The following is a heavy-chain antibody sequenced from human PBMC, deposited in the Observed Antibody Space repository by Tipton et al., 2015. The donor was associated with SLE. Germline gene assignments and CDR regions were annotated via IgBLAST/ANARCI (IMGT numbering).Heavy chain of an antibody. CDR3: AGARHCSSTSGYRWFDP. CDR2: IYYSGST. J-gene: IGHJ5*02. D-gene: IGHD2-2*02. Sequence: TLSLNCTVSGGSISSYYWSWIRQPPGKGLEWIGYIYYSGSTNYNPSLKSRVTISVDTSKNQFSLKLSSVTAADTAVYYCAGARHCSSTSGYRWFDPWGQGTLVTVSS. V-gene: IGHV4-59*01. CDR1: GGSISSYY.